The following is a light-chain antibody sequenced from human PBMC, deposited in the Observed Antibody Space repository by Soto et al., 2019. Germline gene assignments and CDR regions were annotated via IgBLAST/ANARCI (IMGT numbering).Light chain of an antibody. CDR1: ISDIGTYYY. J-gene: IGLJ2*01. CDR2: EVS. Sequence: QSALTQPPSASGSPGQSVTISCTGTISDIGTYYYVSWYQQHPGKAPKLIIYEVSERPSGVPDRFSGSKSGNTASLTVSGLQAVDEADYYCSSYAGTKTLIFGGGTQLTVL. CDR3: SSYAGTKTLI. V-gene: IGLV2-8*01.